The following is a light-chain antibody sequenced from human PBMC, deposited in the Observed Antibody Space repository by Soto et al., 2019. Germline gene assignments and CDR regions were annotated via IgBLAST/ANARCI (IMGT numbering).Light chain of an antibody. CDR1: NSDVGGYNY. J-gene: IGLJ1*01. V-gene: IGLV2-14*01. CDR2: EVT. Sequence: QSDLTQSASVSGSPGQSITISCTGTNSDVGGYNYVSWYQQLPGEAPKLIIYEVTNRPSGVSSRFSGSKSGNTASLTISGLQAEDEADYYCTSYTSSRPYVFGTGTKVTVL. CDR3: TSYTSSRPYV.